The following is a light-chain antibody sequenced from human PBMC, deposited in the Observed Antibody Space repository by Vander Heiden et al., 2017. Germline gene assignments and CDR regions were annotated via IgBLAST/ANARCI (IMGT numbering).Light chain of an antibody. CDR1: QSVSSY. CDR3: LQRSNWPPT. Sequence: DIVFTPSPATLSLSPGETATLPCRASQSVSSYLAWYQQKPGQSPRLLIYDASNRATGIPARFSGSGSGTDFTLTISSLEPEDFAVYYCLQRSNWPPTFGPGTKVDIK. CDR2: DAS. V-gene: IGKV3-11*01. J-gene: IGKJ3*01.